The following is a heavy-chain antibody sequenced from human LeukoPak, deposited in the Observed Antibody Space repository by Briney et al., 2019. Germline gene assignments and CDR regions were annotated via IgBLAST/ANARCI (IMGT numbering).Heavy chain of an antibody. CDR3: ASYVLVVAATPTKYFQH. J-gene: IGHJ1*01. D-gene: IGHD2-15*01. Sequence: SQTLSLTCTVSGGSISSGDYYWSWIRQPPGKGLEWIGYIYYSGSTYYNPSLKSRVTISVDTSKNQFSLKLSSVTAADTAVYYCASYVLVVAATPTKYFQHWGQGTLVTVSS. CDR2: IYYSGST. V-gene: IGHV4-30-4*01. CDR1: GGSISSGDYY.